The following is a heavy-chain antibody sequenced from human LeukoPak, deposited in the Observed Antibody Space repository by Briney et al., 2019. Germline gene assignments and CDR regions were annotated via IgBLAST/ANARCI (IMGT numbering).Heavy chain of an antibody. D-gene: IGHD7-27*01. J-gene: IGHJ2*01. CDR3: ASELGNRWYFDL. CDR2: ISSSSSTI. Sequence: QPGGSLRLSCAASGFTFSSYSMNWVRQAPGKGLEWVSYISSSSSTIYYADSVKGRFTISRDNAKNSLYLQMNSLRAEDTAVYYCASELGNRWYFDLWGRGTLVTVSS. CDR1: GFTFSSYS. V-gene: IGHV3-48*04.